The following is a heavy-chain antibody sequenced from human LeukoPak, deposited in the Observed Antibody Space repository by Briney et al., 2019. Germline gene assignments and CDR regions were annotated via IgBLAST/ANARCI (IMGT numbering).Heavy chain of an antibody. V-gene: IGHV4-59*12. D-gene: IGHD5-18*01. CDR1: GGSLSSYY. J-gene: IGHJ4*02. CDR2: IYYSGST. CDR3: ATSEAAMVPTGADY. Sequence: SETLSLTCTVSGGSLSSYYWSWVRQPPGKGLEWIGYIYYSGSTNYNPSLKSRVTISVDTSKNQFSLKLSSVTAADTAVYYCATSEAAMVPTGADYWGQGTLVTVSS.